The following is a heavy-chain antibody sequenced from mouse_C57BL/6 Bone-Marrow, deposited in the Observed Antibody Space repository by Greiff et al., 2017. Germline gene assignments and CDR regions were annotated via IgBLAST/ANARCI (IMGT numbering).Heavy chain of an antibody. CDR1: GYTFTSYW. Sequence: VQLQQPGTELVKPGASVKLSCKASGYTFTSYWMHWVKQRPGQGLEWIGNINPSNGGTNYNEKFKSKATLTVDKSSSTAYMQLSSLTAEDSAVYYCAREDYYGSSPYYFDYWGQGTTLTVSS. CDR3: AREDYYGSSPYYFDY. CDR2: INPSNGGT. D-gene: IGHD1-1*01. V-gene: IGHV1-53*01. J-gene: IGHJ2*01.